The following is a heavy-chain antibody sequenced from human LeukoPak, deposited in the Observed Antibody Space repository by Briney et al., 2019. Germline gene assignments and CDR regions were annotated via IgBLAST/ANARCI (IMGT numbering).Heavy chain of an antibody. V-gene: IGHV1-2*02. Sequence: ASVKVSCKASGCTFTGYYMHWVRQAPGQGLEWMGWINPNSGGINYAQKFQGRVTMTRDTSISTAYMELSRLRSDDTAVYYCARSEQFPYYMDVWGKGTTVTVSS. CDR1: GCTFTGYY. CDR2: INPNSGGI. J-gene: IGHJ6*03. CDR3: ARSEQFPYYMDV. D-gene: IGHD6-19*01.